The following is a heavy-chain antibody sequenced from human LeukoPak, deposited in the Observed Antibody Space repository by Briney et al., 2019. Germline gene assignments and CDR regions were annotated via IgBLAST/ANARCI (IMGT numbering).Heavy chain of an antibody. D-gene: IGHD1-1*01. Sequence: GRSLRLSCAASGFTFSSYAMHWVRQAPGKGLEWVAVISYDGSNKYYADSVKGRFTISRDNSKNTLYLQMNSLGAEDTAVYYCARDGPGGGMDVWGQGTTVTVSS. CDR1: GFTFSSYA. V-gene: IGHV3-30-3*01. CDR2: ISYDGSNK. J-gene: IGHJ6*02. CDR3: ARDGPGGGMDV.